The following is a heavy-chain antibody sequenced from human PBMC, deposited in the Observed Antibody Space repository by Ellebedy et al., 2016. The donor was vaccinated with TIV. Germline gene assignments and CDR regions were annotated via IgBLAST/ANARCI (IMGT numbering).Heavy chain of an antibody. Sequence: GESLKISCAASGFIFSDHYMDWVRQAPGKGLEWVSFIRIKTLGGTTEYAASVKGRFTISRDDSKNSLYLQMNSLQTEDTAVYYCARVIAVAGKGYFDYWGQGTLVTVSS. J-gene: IGHJ4*02. CDR1: GFIFSDHY. CDR2: IRIKTLGGTT. D-gene: IGHD6-19*01. CDR3: ARVIAVAGKGYFDY. V-gene: IGHV3-72*01.